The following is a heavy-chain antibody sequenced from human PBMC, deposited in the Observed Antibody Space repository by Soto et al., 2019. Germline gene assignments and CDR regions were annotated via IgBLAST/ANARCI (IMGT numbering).Heavy chain of an antibody. V-gene: IGHV3-30*18. CDR1: GFTFSSYG. Sequence: GGSLRLSCAASGFTFSSYGMHWVRQAPGKGLEWVAVISYDGSNKYYADSVKGRFTISRDNSKNTLYLQMNSLRAEDTAVYYCAKERSLTGYYNVGYYYYYGMDVWGQGTTVTVSS. CDR2: ISYDGSNK. CDR3: AKERSLTGYYNVGYYYYYGMDV. J-gene: IGHJ6*02. D-gene: IGHD3-9*01.